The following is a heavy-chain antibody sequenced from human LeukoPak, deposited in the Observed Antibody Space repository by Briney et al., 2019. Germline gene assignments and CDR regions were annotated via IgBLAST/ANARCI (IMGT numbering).Heavy chain of an antibody. Sequence: SETLSLTCTVSGGSISSSTYYWAWIRQPPGKGLEWIGIIYFSGSTYYNPSLKSRVTISLDTSKNQFSLKLSSVTAADTAVYYCASRTTTTYYYHYMDVWGKGTTVTVSS. V-gene: IGHV4-39*01. CDR2: IYFSGST. CDR3: ASRTTTTYYYHYMDV. D-gene: IGHD1-26*01. J-gene: IGHJ6*03. CDR1: GGSISSSTYY.